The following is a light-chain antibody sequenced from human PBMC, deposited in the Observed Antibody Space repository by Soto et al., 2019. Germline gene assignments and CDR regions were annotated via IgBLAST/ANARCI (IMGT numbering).Light chain of an antibody. CDR1: QSVSSY. Sequence: EIVLTQSPATLSLSPGERATLSCRASQSVSSYLAWYQQKPGQAPRLLIYDASTRATGISARFSGSGSGTDFTLTISSLEPEDFATYYCQQRSNWSVTFGQGTKVEIK. CDR3: QQRSNWSVT. CDR2: DAS. J-gene: IGKJ1*01. V-gene: IGKV3-11*01.